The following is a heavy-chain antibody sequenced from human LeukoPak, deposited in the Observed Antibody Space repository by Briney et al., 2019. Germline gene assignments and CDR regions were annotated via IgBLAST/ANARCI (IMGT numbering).Heavy chain of an antibody. D-gene: IGHD3-10*01. Sequence: PGGSLRLSCTASGFTLGDVAMSWVRQAPGKGLEWVGFIRSKAYGGTTEYAASVKGRFTISRDNSKSIAYMQMNSLKTEDTAVYYCTRESYYGSGSPDYWGQGTLVTVSS. CDR2: IRSKAYGGTT. CDR1: GFTLGDVA. V-gene: IGHV3-49*04. CDR3: TRESYYGSGSPDY. J-gene: IGHJ4*02.